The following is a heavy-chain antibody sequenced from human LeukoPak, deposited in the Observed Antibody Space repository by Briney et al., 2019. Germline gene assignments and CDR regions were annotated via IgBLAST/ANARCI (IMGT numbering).Heavy chain of an antibody. Sequence: GGSLRLSCAASGFTVSSNYMSWVRQAPGKGLEWVSSISYSTTYIHYTDSVKGRFTISRDNAKNSLYLQMNSLRVEDTAVYYCARDMGSSWELFDYWGQGTVVTVSS. CDR3: ARDMGSSWELFDY. V-gene: IGHV3-21*01. CDR2: ISYSTTYI. D-gene: IGHD6-13*01. J-gene: IGHJ4*02. CDR1: GFTVSSNY.